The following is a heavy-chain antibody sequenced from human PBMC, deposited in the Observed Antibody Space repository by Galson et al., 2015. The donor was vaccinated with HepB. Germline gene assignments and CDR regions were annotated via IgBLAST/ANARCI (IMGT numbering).Heavy chain of an antibody. CDR1: GFTFSSYW. CDR2: IKQDGSEK. CDR3: AREVGEWLSNWNYLGWYFDL. Sequence: SLRLSCAASGFTFSSYWMSWVRQAPGKGLEWVANIKQDGSEKYYVDSVKGRFTIARDNAKNSLYLQMNSLRAEDTAVYYCAREVGEWLSNWNYLGWYFDLWGRGTLVTVSS. D-gene: IGHD1-7*01. V-gene: IGHV3-7*01. J-gene: IGHJ2*01.